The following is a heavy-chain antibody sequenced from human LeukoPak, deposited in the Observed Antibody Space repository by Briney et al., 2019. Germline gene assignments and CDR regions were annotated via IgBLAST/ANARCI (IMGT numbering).Heavy chain of an antibody. V-gene: IGHV4-39*02. D-gene: IGHD3-10*01. Sequence: SETLSLTCSVSGGSISSSGYYWGWIRQSPGEGLEWIGNIYYSGITYYNPSLKSRLTISVDTSKNHVSLNLSSVTAADTAVYYCHLVRGGGYFDYWGQGILVTVSS. CDR1: GGSISSSGYY. CDR3: HLVRGGGYFDY. CDR2: IYYSGIT. J-gene: IGHJ4*02.